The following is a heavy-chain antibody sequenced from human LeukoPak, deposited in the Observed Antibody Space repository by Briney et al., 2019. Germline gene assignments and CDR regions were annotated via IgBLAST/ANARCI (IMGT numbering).Heavy chain of an antibody. CDR3: AKGEVGAQVTALMDY. D-gene: IGHD2-21*02. CDR1: GFTFDDYA. V-gene: IGHV3-9*01. J-gene: IGHJ4*02. CDR2: ISWNSGSI. Sequence: PGGSLRLSCAASGFTFDDYAMHWVRQAPGKGLEWVSGISWNSGSIGHADSVKGRFTISRDNTKNSLYLQMNSLRAEDTALYYCAKGEVGAQVTALMDYWGQGTLVTVSS.